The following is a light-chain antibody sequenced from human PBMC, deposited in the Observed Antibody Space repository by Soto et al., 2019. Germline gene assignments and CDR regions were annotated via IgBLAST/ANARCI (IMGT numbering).Light chain of an antibody. CDR1: SSDVGGYDY. J-gene: IGLJ3*02. Sequence: QSALTQPASVSGSPGQSITISCIGTSSDVGGYDYVSWYQQHPGKAPKVIIYEVSKWPSGVSNRFSGSKSGNTASLTISGLQPDDEADYYCDSYTTSSTWVFGGGTKLTVL. CDR3: DSYTTSSTWV. CDR2: EVS. V-gene: IGLV2-14*01.